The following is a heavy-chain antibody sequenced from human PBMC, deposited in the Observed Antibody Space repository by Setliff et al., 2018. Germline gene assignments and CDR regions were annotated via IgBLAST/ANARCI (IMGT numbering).Heavy chain of an antibody. CDR2: INYSGST. V-gene: IGHV4-59*12. CDR1: GGSISSYY. J-gene: IGHJ4*02. D-gene: IGHD3-22*01. CDR3: ARGRYFESSSYYFPFDY. Sequence: LSLTCTVSGGSISSYYWRWIRQPPWKGLAWIGYINYSGSTNNNPSLKSRVTISIDSSKNQMSLRMTSVTAADTAVYYCARGRYFESSSYYFPFDYWGLGTLVTVSS.